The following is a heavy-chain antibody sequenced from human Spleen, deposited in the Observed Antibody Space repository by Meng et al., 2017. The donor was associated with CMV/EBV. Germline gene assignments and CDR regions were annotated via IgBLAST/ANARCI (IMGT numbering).Heavy chain of an antibody. V-gene: IGHV1-18*01. CDR1: YTFPNYG. CDR3: ARDLEYCGSTSCFEDCFDP. J-gene: IGHJ5*02. Sequence: YTFPNYGISWVRQAPGRGLEWIGWISPYDGPNYARNLRGRVTLTTGTSTTTAYMELRSLRSDDTAVYYCARDLEYCGSTSCFEDCFDPWGQGTLVTVSS. D-gene: IGHD2-2*01. CDR2: ISPYDGP.